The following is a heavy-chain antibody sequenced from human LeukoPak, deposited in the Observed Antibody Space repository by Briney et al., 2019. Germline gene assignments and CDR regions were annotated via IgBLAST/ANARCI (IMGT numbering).Heavy chain of an antibody. CDR1: GYSFTSYW. CDR2: TYPGDSDT. CDR3: ARRRGIAVAGTYYFDY. D-gene: IGHD6-19*01. Sequence: GESLKISCKGSGYSFTSYWIGWVRQMPGKGLEWMGITYPGDSDTRYSPSFQGQVTISADKSISTAYLQWSSLKASDTAMYYCARRRGIAVAGTYYFDYWGQGTLVTVSS. J-gene: IGHJ4*02. V-gene: IGHV5-51*01.